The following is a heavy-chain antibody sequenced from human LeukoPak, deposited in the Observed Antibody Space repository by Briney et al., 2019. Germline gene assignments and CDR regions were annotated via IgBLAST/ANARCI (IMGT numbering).Heavy chain of an antibody. J-gene: IGHJ4*02. D-gene: IGHD3-10*01. CDR2: IIPILGIA. CDR3: ARDTSEYYFDY. V-gene: IGHV1-69*04. CDR1: GGTFSSYA. Sequence: ASVKVSCKASGGTFSSYAISWVRQAPGQGLEWIGRIIPILGIANYAQKFQGRVTITADKSTSTAYMELSSLRSEDTAVYYCARDTSEYYFDYWGQGTLVTVSS.